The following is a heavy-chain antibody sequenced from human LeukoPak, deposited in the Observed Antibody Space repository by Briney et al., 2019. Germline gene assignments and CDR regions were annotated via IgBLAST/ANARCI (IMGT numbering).Heavy chain of an antibody. CDR3: AKDLPYYYDSSQFDY. Sequence: GGSLRLSCAASGFTFSSYEMNWVRQAPGKGLEWVSYISSSGSTIYYADSVKGRFTISRDNSKNTLYLQMNSLRAEDTAVYYCAKDLPYYYDSSQFDYWGQGTLVTVSS. CDR2: ISSSGSTI. V-gene: IGHV3-48*03. D-gene: IGHD3-22*01. J-gene: IGHJ4*02. CDR1: GFTFSSYE.